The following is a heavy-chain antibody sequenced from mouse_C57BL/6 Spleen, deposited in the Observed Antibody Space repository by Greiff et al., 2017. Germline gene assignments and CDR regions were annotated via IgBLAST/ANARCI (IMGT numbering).Heavy chain of an antibody. V-gene: IGHV1-54*01. J-gene: IGHJ4*01. Sequence: VQLVESGAELVRPGTSVKVSCKASGYAFTNYLIEWVKQRPGQGLEWIGVINPGSGGTNYNEKFKGKATLTADKSSSTAYMQLSSLTSEDSAVYFCARSDGYLLYYYAMDYWGQGTSVTVSS. CDR2: INPGSGGT. D-gene: IGHD2-3*01. CDR3: ARSDGYLLYYYAMDY. CDR1: GYAFTNYL.